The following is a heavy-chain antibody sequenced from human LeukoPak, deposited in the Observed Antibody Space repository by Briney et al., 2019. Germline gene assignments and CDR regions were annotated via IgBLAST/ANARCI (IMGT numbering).Heavy chain of an antibody. V-gene: IGHV3-33*01. Sequence: GRSLRLSCAASGFTFSSYGMHWVRQAPGKGLEWVAVIWYDGSNKYYADSVKGRFTISRDNAKNSLYLQMNSLRAEDTAVYYCARGGVAVYWGQGTLVTVSS. CDR2: IWYDGSNK. CDR3: ARGGVAVY. D-gene: IGHD2-8*01. J-gene: IGHJ4*02. CDR1: GFTFSSYG.